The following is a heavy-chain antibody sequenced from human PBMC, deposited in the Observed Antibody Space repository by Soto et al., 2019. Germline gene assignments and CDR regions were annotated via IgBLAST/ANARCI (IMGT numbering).Heavy chain of an antibody. CDR3: ARACPDYDCWSGYYRRPYYYYYGMDV. CDR2: INPNSGGT. V-gene: IGHV1-2*04. J-gene: IGHJ6*02. D-gene: IGHD3-3*01. Sequence: GASVKVSCKASGYTFTGYYMHWVRQAPGQGLEWMGWINPNSGGTNYAQKFQGWVTMTRDTSISTAYMELSRLRSDDTAVYYCARACPDYDCWSGYYRRPYYYYYGMDVWGQGTTVTVSS. CDR1: GYTFTGYY.